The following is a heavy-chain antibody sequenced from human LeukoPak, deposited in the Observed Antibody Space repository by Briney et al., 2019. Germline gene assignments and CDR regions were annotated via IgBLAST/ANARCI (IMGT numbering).Heavy chain of an antibody. CDR1: GYSFSTYW. V-gene: IGHV5-51*01. J-gene: IGHJ4*02. CDR3: ARDSYYYDSSGYSGY. CDR2: IYPGDSET. Sequence: GESLKISCQGSGYSFSTYWIAWVRQMPGKGLEWMGIIYPGDSETRYSPSFQGQVTISADKSISTAYMELSRLRSDDTAVYYCARDSYYYDSSGYSGYWGQGTLVTVSS. D-gene: IGHD3-22*01.